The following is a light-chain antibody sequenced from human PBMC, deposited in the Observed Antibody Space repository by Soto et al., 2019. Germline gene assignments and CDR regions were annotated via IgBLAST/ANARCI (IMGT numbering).Light chain of an antibody. CDR2: EFS. J-gene: IGKJ1*01. CDR3: LQSIHWPWT. CDR1: QSLVHSDGAAS. Sequence: DDVMSQSPLSLPVTLGHPPSISCRSSQSLVHSDGAASLNWFHQRPGQSPWRLMYEFSKLDSGVPDRYSGSGSGTDFTLRIRMVGAEDVGVYYSLQSIHWPWTSGQATHV. V-gene: IGKV2-30*02.